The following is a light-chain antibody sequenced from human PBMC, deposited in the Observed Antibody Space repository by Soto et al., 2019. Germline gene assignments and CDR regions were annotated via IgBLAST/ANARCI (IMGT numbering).Light chain of an antibody. J-gene: IGLJ1*01. Sequence: QSVLTQPPSTCGTPGQRVTISCSGSSSNIGGEAVNWYQQLPGTAPKLLIYSYNQRPSGVPDRFSGSKSGTSASLAISGLQSEDEADYICAAWDDSLNGYVFGTGTKVTVL. CDR3: AAWDDSLNGYV. CDR2: SYN. V-gene: IGLV1-44*01. CDR1: SSNIGGEA.